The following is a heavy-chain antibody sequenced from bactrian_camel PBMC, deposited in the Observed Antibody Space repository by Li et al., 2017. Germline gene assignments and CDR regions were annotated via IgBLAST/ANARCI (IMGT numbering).Heavy chain of an antibody. D-gene: IGHD2*01. CDR3: AAGLKWCRQGYPTADFRY. V-gene: IGHV3S54*01. Sequence: HVQLVESGGGSVEAGGSVTLSCVSSGFIFSMCAMGWYRQAPGKEREGVASIYTARTRPYYVDSVKGRYTISKDNANATLYLQMNSLKTEDTAIYYCAAGLKWCRQGYPTADFRYLGQGTQVTVS. J-gene: IGHJ6*01. CDR1: GFIFSMCA. CDR2: IYTARTRP.